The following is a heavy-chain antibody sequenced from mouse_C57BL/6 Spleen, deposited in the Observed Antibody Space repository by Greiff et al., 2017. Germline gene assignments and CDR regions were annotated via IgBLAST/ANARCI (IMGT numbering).Heavy chain of an antibody. CDR1: GFTFSDYG. CDR2: ISSGSSTI. J-gene: IGHJ4*01. CDR3: ARILPYYYAMDY. V-gene: IGHV5-17*01. Sequence: EVKLVESGGGLVKPGGSLKLSCAASGFTFSDYGMHWVRQAPEKGLEWVAYISSGSSTIYYADTVKGRFTISRDNAKNTLFLQMTSLRSEDTAMYYCARILPYYYAMDYWGQGTSVTVSS.